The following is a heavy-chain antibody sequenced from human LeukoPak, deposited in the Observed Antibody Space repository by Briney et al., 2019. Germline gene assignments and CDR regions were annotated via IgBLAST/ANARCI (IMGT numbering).Heavy chain of an antibody. D-gene: IGHD3-16*01. V-gene: IGHV4-39*01. J-gene: IGHJ4*02. Sequence: SETLSLTCTVSGGSISRTTYDWGWIRQPPGKGLEWIGSIYYSGTTYYNPSLRSRVTISVDTSKNQFSLKLSSVTAADTAVYYCARRGSGFDYWGQGTLVTVSS. CDR1: GGSISRTTYD. CDR2: IYYSGTT. CDR3: ARRGSGFDY.